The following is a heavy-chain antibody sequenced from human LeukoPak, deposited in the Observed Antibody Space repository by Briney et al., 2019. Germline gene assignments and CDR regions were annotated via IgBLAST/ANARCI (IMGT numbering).Heavy chain of an antibody. D-gene: IGHD1-1*01. CDR1: GFTFSSYS. J-gene: IGHJ3*02. CDR3: ASGKYNWNDDAFDI. Sequence: GGSLRLSCAASGFTFSSYSMNWVRQAPGKGLEWVSSISSSSSYIYYADSVKGRFTISRDNAKNSLYMQMNSLRAEDTAVYYCASGKYNWNDDAFDIWGQGTMVTVSS. CDR2: ISSSSSYI. V-gene: IGHV3-21*01.